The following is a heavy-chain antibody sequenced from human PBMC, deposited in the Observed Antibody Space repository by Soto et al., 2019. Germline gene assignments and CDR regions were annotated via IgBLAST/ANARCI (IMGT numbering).Heavy chain of an antibody. Sequence: QGLEWMGIINPSGGSTSYAQKFQGRVTMTRDTSTSTVYMELSSLRSEDTAVYYCARDRDCGGDCYSSDAFDIWGQGTMVTVSS. CDR3: ARDRDCGGDCYSSDAFDI. V-gene: IGHV1-46*01. CDR2: INPSGGST. D-gene: IGHD2-21*02. J-gene: IGHJ3*02.